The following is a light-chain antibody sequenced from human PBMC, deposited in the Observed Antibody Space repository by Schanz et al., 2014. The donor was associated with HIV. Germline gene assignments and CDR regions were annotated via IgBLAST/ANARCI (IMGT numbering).Light chain of an antibody. V-gene: IGKV3D-15*01. J-gene: IGKJ1*01. Sequence: EIVLTQSPDTLSLSPGERATLSCRASQTVSSSSLAWYQQKPGQSPRLLIYAASTRATGIPDRFSGSGSGTDFSLTISSLQSEDFAVYYCQQYNNWPKTFGQGTKVEIK. CDR2: AAS. CDR1: QTVSSS. CDR3: QQYNNWPKT.